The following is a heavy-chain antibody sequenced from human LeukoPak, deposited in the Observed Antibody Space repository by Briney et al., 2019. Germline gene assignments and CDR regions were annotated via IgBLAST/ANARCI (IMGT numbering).Heavy chain of an antibody. CDR3: ATVIYCSGGSCFWRHWFDP. CDR1: GYTFNSYG. Sequence: EASVKVSCKASGYTFNSYGISWVRQASGQGLEWMGWISAYNGNTNYAQNLQGRVTMTTDTSTSTAYMELRSLRSDDTAVYFCATVIYCSGGSCFWRHWFDPWGQGTLVTVSS. CDR2: ISAYNGNT. D-gene: IGHD2-15*01. J-gene: IGHJ5*02. V-gene: IGHV1-18*01.